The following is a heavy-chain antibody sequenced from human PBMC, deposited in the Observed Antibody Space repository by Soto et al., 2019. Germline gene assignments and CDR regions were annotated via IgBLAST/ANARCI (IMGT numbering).Heavy chain of an antibody. CDR1: GVSFRNSW. D-gene: IGHD5-12*01. CDR2: INSNTDGGTT. Sequence: GRSLKLGSAYSGVSFRNSWMNWVLQDPGKGLEWVGRINSNTDGGTTEYAAPVKGRFTISRDDSKNMLNLQMNSLKTEVTVVHYCTTVSYSGYEILAWGQGTPVIVSP. V-gene: IGHV3-15*07. J-gene: IGHJ5*02. CDR3: TTVSYSGYEILA.